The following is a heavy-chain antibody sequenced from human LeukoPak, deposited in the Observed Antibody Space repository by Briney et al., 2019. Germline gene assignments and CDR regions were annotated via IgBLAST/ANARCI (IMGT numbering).Heavy chain of an antibody. CDR3: ARVVLSYDSSGYYRSFDY. J-gene: IGHJ4*02. D-gene: IGHD3-22*01. Sequence: ASVKVSCKASGYTFTSYGISWVRQAPGQGLEWMGWISAYNGNTNYAQKLQGRVTMTTDTSTSTAYMELRSLRSDDTAVYYCARVVLSYDSSGYYRSFDYWGQGTLVTVSS. CDR2: ISAYNGNT. CDR1: GYTFTSYG. V-gene: IGHV1-18*01.